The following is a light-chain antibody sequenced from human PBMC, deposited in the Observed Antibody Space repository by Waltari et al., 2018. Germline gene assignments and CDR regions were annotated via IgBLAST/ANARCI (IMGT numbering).Light chain of an antibody. CDR2: EGS. V-gene: IGLV2-23*03. CDR3: CSFASPNTVI. J-gene: IGLJ2*01. CDR1: NSDIGGYKL. Sequence: QSALTPPSPVSGSPGQSITISCTGTNSDIGGYKLLSWYQQDPGRAPKLLVYEGSKRHSGVSSRFSGAKSGNTASLTISGRQAEDEANYYCCSFASPNTVIFGGGTKLTVL.